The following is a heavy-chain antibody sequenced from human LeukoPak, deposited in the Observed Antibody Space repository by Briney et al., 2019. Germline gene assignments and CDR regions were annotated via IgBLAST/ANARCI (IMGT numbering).Heavy chain of an antibody. Sequence: GGSLRLSCAASGFTFDDYAMHWVRQAPGKGLEWVSGISWNSGSIGYADSVKGRFTISRDNAKNSLYLQMNSLRAEDMALYYCARAQVPAAIGFGDYWGQGTLVTVSS. CDR1: GFTFDDYA. CDR3: ARAQVPAAIGFGDY. D-gene: IGHD2-2*01. CDR2: ISWNSGSI. J-gene: IGHJ4*02. V-gene: IGHV3-9*03.